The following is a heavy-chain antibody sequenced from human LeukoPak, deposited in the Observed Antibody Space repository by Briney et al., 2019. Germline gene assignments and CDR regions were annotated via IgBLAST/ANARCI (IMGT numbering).Heavy chain of an antibody. CDR3: AKGSYYDSSGSFYFDY. J-gene: IGHJ4*02. D-gene: IGHD3-22*01. CDR2: ISGSGDNT. CDR1: GFTFSSCA. Sequence: PGGSLRLSCAASGFTFSSCAMSWVRQAPGKGLEWVSGISGSGDNTYYADSVKGRFTISRDNSKNTLYVQVNSLETEDTAAYYCAKGSYYDSSGSFYFDYWGQGTLVTVSS. V-gene: IGHV3-23*01.